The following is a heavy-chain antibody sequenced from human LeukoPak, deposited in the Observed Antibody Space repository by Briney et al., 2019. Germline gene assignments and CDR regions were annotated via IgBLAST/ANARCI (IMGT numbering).Heavy chain of an antibody. J-gene: IGHJ4*02. V-gene: IGHV3-30*02. CDR1: GFTFSSYG. Sequence: GGSLRLSCAASGFTFSSYGMQWVRQAPGKGLEWVAFIRYDGSNKYYADSVKGRFTISRDNSKNTLYLQMNSLRADDTAVYYCAKGFSSSWYPPGYWGQGTLVTVSS. D-gene: IGHD6-13*01. CDR2: IRYDGSNK. CDR3: AKGFSSSWYPPGY.